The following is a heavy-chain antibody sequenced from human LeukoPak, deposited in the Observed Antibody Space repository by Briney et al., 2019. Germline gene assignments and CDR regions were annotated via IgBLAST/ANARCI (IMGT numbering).Heavy chain of an antibody. CDR1: GFTFSSYA. D-gene: IGHD4-17*01. Sequence: GGSLRLSCAASGFTFSSYAMHWVRQAPGKGLEWVAVISYDGSNKYYADSVKGRFTISRDNSKNTLYLQMNSLRAEDTAVYYCARVPNYGDRDSYGMDVWGQGTTVTVSS. CDR3: ARVPNYGDRDSYGMDV. V-gene: IGHV3-30-3*01. J-gene: IGHJ6*02. CDR2: ISYDGSNK.